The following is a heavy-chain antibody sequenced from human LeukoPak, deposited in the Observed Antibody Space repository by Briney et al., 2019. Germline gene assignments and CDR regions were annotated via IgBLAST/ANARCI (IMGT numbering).Heavy chain of an antibody. Sequence: GGSLRLSCAASGFTFSNYVIHWVRQAPGKGLEGVAVISYDGSNKYYADSVKGRFTISRDNSKNTLYLQMNSLRAEDTAVYYCARSDAYNKPTDYWGQGTLVTVSS. CDR2: ISYDGSNK. V-gene: IGHV3-30*04. J-gene: IGHJ4*02. CDR1: GFTFSNYV. D-gene: IGHD5-24*01. CDR3: ARSDAYNKPTDY.